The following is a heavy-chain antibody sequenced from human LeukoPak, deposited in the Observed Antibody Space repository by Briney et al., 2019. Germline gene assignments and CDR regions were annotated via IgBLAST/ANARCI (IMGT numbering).Heavy chain of an antibody. D-gene: IGHD5-12*01. CDR2: IHTSGST. CDR1: GGSISSYY. V-gene: IGHV4-4*07. Sequence: SETLSLTCTVSGGSISSYYWSWIRQPAGKGLEWIGRIHTSGSTKYNPSLKSRVTISVDTSKSQFSLKLSSVTAADTAVYYCARDGYSGNDGLWGQGTLVTVSS. J-gene: IGHJ4*02. CDR3: ARDGYSGNDGL.